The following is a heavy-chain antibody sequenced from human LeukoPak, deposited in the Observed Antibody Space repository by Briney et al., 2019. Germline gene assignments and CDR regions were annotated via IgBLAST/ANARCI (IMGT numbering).Heavy chain of an antibody. CDR2: IYPGDSDT. Sequence: GESLKISCQGSGYSFTNYWIGWVRQMPGKGLEWMGMIYPGDSDTRYSPTFQGQVSISADKSINTAYLQWSSLKAPDTAMYYCASGMNTVSSLHPNDAFDIWGQGTMVTVSS. V-gene: IGHV5-51*01. D-gene: IGHD4-11*01. CDR1: GYSFTNYW. J-gene: IGHJ3*02. CDR3: ASGMNTVSSLHPNDAFDI.